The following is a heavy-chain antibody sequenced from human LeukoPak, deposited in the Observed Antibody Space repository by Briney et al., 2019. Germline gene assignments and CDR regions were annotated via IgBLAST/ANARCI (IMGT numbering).Heavy chain of an antibody. V-gene: IGHV1-46*01. D-gene: IGHD3-22*01. CDR3: ARGGYYSFSDY. CDR2: INPSGGST. CDR1: GYTFTSYY. J-gene: IGHJ4*02. Sequence: GASVKVSCKASGYTFTSYYIHWMRQAPAQGLKWMGIINPSGGSTSYSQKFQGRVTMTTDTSTSTVYMELSSLRSEDTAVYYCARGGYYSFSDYWGQGTMVTVSS.